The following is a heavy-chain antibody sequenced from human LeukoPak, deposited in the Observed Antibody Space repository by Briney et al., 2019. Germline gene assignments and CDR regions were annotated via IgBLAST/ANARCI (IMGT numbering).Heavy chain of an antibody. CDR3: AADLSGSSGRDY. J-gene: IGHJ4*02. CDR2: IYQNGNT. V-gene: IGHV4-30-2*01. CDR1: GDSISNSGFY. D-gene: IGHD2-15*01. Sequence: PSETLSLTCTVSGDSISNSGFYWSWIRQPPGKGLEWIGYIYQNGNTYYTPSLKSRVTISLDTSKNQFSLKLRSVTAADTAVYYCAADLSGSSGRDYWGQGTLVTVSS.